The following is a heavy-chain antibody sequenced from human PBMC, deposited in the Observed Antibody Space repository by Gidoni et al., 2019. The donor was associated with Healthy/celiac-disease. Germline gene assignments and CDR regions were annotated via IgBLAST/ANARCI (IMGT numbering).Heavy chain of an antibody. J-gene: IGHJ4*02. V-gene: IGHV3-21*02. CDR2: ISSSNNYI. CDR1: GFTFSSYN. D-gene: IGHD6-19*01. Sequence: EVQLVESGGGLVKPGGSLRLSYAASGFTFSSYNMDWVRQAPGKGLEWVSSISSSNNYIYYADSVKGRFTISRDNAKNSLYLQMNSLRAEDTAVYYCARGEGAGTFFDYWGQGTLVTVSS. CDR3: ARGEGAGTFFDY.